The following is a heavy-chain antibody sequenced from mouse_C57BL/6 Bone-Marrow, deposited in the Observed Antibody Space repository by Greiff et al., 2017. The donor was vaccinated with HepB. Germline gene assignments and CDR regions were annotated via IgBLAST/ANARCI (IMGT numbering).Heavy chain of an antibody. CDR3: ARGGGDYDRGGLAMDY. D-gene: IGHD2-4*01. CDR2: FHPYNDDT. V-gene: IGHV1-47*01. J-gene: IGHJ4*01. CDR1: GYTFTTYP. Sequence: VQLKESGAELVKPGASVKMSCKASGYTFTTYPIEWMKQNHGKSLEWIGNFHPYNDDTKYNEKFKGKATLTVEKSSSTVYLGLSRLTSDDSAVYYGARGGGDYDRGGLAMDYWGQGTSVTVSS.